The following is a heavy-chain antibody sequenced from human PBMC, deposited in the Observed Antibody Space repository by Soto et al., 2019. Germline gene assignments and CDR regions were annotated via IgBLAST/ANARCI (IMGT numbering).Heavy chain of an antibody. Sequence: PXGCLRLSCVASGFTFGSRSMSWVRQAPGEGLEWVSTITDTGGDTKYADSVRGRFTISRDNSKNTLYLQMSSLRAEDSAVYYCARGPKDSYPGSRIFDFWGRGTLVTVSS. V-gene: IGHV3-23*01. CDR3: ARGPKDSYPGSRIFDF. D-gene: IGHD3-10*01. J-gene: IGHJ4*02. CDR1: GFTFGSRS. CDR2: ITDTGGDT.